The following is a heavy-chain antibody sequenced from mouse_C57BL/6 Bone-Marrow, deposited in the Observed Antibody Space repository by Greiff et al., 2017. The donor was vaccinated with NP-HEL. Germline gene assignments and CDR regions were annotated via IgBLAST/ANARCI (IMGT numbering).Heavy chain of an antibody. Sequence: EVQVVESGGGLVKPGGSLKLSCAASGFTFSDYGMHWVRQAPEKGLAWVAYISSGSSTFYYADTVKGRFTISSDNAKNTLCLQMTGLRSEDTAMYYCARIYGYYAMDYWGQGTSVTVSS. CDR3: ARIYGYYAMDY. D-gene: IGHD1-1*02. CDR1: GFTFSDYG. J-gene: IGHJ4*01. CDR2: ISSGSSTF. V-gene: IGHV5-17*01.